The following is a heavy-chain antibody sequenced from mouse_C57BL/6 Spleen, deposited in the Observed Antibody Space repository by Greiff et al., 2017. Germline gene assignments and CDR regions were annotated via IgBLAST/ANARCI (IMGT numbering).Heavy chain of an antibody. V-gene: IGHV5-17*01. CDR3: ARGITTIFDY. CDR2: ISSGSSTI. J-gene: IGHJ2*01. D-gene: IGHD2-4*01. CDR1: GFTFSDYG. Sequence: EVMLVESGGGLVKPGGSLKLSCAASGFTFSDYGMHWVRQAPEKGLEWVAYISSGSSTIYYADTVKGRFTISRDNAKNTLFLQMTSLRSEDTAMYYCARGITTIFDYWGQGTTLTVSS.